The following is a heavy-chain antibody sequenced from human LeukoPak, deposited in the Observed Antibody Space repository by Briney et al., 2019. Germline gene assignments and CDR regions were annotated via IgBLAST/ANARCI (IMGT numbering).Heavy chain of an antibody. V-gene: IGHV1-69*04. D-gene: IGHD3-9*01. CDR2: IIPILGIA. CDR1: GGTFSSYA. J-gene: IGHJ4*02. CDR3: ARGDDILTGFDY. Sequence: ASVKVSCKASGGTFSSYAISWVRQAPGQGLEWMGRIIPILGIANYAQKFQGRVTITADKSTSTAYMELSSLRSEDTAVYYCARGDDILTGFDYWGQGTLVTVSS.